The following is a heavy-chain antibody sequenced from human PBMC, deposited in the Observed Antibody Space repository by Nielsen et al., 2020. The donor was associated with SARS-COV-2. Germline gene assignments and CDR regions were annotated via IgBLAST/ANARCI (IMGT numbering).Heavy chain of an antibody. CDR2: INPSDGDT. D-gene: IGHD3-10*01. Sequence: ASVKVSCKASGYTFTHYYIYWVRQAPGQGLEWTGMINPSDGDTSYAQKFQARVTMTEDTSTDTAYMVLSSLRSEDTAVYYCATGGLLWFGESNTDYWGQGTLVTVSS. J-gene: IGHJ4*02. CDR1: GYTFTHYY. CDR3: ATGGLLWFGESNTDY. V-gene: IGHV1-46*01.